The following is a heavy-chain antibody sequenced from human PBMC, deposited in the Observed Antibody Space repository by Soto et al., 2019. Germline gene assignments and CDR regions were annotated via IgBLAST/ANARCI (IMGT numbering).Heavy chain of an antibody. Sequence: HPGGSLRLSCAASGFTFSSYWMHWVRQVPEKGLVWVSRINSDGSITNYADAVKGRFTISRDNVKNTLYLQMNSLRAEDTAVYYCVRYPRSVGGGYRPDYWGQGTLVTVSS. V-gene: IGHV3-74*01. CDR3: VRYPRSVGGGYRPDY. J-gene: IGHJ4*02. D-gene: IGHD3-16*02. CDR1: GFTFSSYW. CDR2: INSDGSIT.